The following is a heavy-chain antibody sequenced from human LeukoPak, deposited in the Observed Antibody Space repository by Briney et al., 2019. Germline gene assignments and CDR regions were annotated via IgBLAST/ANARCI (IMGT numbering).Heavy chain of an antibody. CDR2: ISGSGGST. J-gene: IGHJ4*02. D-gene: IGHD3-22*01. CDR1: GFTFSSYA. Sequence: GGSLRLSCAASGFTFSSYAMSWVRQAPGTGLEWVSAISGSGGSTYYPDSVKGRFTISRDNSKNTLYLQMNSLRAEDTAVYYCAKDLYYDSSGYLDYWGQGTLVTVSS. CDR3: AKDLYYDSSGYLDY. V-gene: IGHV3-23*01.